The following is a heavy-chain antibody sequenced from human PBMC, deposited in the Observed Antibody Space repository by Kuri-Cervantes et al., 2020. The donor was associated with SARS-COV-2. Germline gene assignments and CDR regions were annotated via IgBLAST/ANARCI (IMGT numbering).Heavy chain of an antibody. Sequence: LRLSCAVSGGAISSGGYPWSWIRQPPGKGLEWIGYNYHSGTTYYNPPLKSRLTILVDSSKNQFSLKLTSVTAADTAVYYCARVRGSHYYYYYMDVWGKGTTVTVSS. CDR3: ARVRGSHYYYYYMDV. CDR1: GGAISSGGYP. CDR2: NYHSGTT. V-gene: IGHV4-30-2*01. J-gene: IGHJ6*03. D-gene: IGHD6-13*01.